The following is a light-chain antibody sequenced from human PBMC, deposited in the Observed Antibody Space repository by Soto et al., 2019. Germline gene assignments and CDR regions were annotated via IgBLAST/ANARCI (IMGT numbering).Light chain of an antibody. Sequence: EIVMTQSPGTLSVSPEERATLSCRASQSVSSNLAWYQQKPGQAPRLLIYGASTRATGIPARFSGSGSGTEFTLTISSLQSEDFALYYCQQYNNWPHTFGQGTKLEIK. CDR3: QQYNNWPHT. CDR2: GAS. J-gene: IGKJ2*01. CDR1: QSVSSN. V-gene: IGKV3-15*01.